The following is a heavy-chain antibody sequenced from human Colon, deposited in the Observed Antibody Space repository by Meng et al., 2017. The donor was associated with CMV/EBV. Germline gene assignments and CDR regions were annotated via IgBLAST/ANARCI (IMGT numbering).Heavy chain of an antibody. CDR2: IKEDGSEK. V-gene: IGHV3-7*01. Sequence: GESLKNSCAASGFMFSRFWMTWLRQVPGRGPELVAHIKEDGSEKYFVASVKGRCTISRDNAKNSLYLQIHSLRVEDTAVYYCARDPYIKAFDLWGQGTMVTVSS. D-gene: IGHD4-11*01. J-gene: IGHJ3*01. CDR3: ARDPYIKAFDL. CDR1: GFMFSRFW.